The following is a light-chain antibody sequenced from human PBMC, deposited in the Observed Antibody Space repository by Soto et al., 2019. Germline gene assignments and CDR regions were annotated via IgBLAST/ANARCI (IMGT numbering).Light chain of an antibody. CDR1: QSMSTY. CDR2: GAT. V-gene: IGKV1-39*01. CDR3: QQSYSTPIT. Sequence: DIRMTQSPSSLSAYVGDRVTITYCASQSMSTYLSWYPPTXGKAPKXXIYGATRLQSGALSRFPGSGAGTACTRTISSLQPEDVTTSSCQQSYSTPITFGQGTRLEIK. J-gene: IGKJ5*01.